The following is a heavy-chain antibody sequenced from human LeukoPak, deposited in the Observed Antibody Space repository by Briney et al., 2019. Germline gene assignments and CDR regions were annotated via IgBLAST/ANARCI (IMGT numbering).Heavy chain of an antibody. CDR1: GGSFSGYY. V-gene: IGHV4-34*01. CDR2: INHSGST. J-gene: IGHJ4*02. CDR3: ARQSSNSWMRY. D-gene: IGHD6-13*01. Sequence: SETLSLTCAVYGGSFSGYYWSWIRQPPGKGLEWIGEINHSGSTNYNPSLKSRVTISVDTSKNQFSLKLSSVTAADTAVYYCARQSSNSWMRYWGQGTLVTVSS.